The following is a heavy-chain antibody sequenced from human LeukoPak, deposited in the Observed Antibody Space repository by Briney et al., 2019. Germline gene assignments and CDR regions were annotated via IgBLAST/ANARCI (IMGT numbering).Heavy chain of an antibody. V-gene: IGHV4-38-2*01. CDR3: ARVGGSMVRGAIIPSYIDY. Sequence: SETLSLTCAVSGYSISSGYYWGWIRQPPGKGLEWIGNIYHIGSTYYNPSLKSRVTISVDTSKNQFSLKLTSVTAADTAVYYCARVGGSMVRGAIIPSYIDYWGQGTLVTVSS. CDR2: IYHIGST. J-gene: IGHJ4*02. CDR1: GYSISSGYY. D-gene: IGHD3-10*01.